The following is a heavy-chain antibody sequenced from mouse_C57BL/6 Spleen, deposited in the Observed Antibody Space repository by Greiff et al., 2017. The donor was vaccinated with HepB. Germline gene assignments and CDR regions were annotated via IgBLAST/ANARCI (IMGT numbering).Heavy chain of an antibody. CDR3: AMGLGPPYFDY. D-gene: IGHD4-1*01. V-gene: IGHV1-74*01. J-gene: IGHJ2*01. CDR2: FHPSDSDT. CDR1: GYTFTSYW. Sequence: VQLQQPGAELVKPGASVKVSCKASGYTFTSYWMHWVKQRPGQGLEWIGRFHPSDSDTNYNQKFKGKATLTVDKSSSTAYMQLSSLTSEDAAVYYCAMGLGPPYFDYWGQGTTLTVSS.